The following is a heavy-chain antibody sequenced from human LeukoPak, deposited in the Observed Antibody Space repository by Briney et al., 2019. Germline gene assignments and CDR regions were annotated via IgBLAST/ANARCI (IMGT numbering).Heavy chain of an antibody. CDR2: INSDGSST. D-gene: IGHD3-22*01. J-gene: IGHJ3*02. CDR3: ARDRYYDTTGYTDAFDI. V-gene: IGHV3-74*01. CDR1: GFTFSSYW. Sequence: GGSLRLSCAASGFTFSSYWMHWFRQAPGKGLVWVARINSDGSSTNYADSVKGRFTISRDNAKSTLYLQMNSLRAEDTAVYYCARDRYYDTTGYTDAFDIWGQGTMVTVSS.